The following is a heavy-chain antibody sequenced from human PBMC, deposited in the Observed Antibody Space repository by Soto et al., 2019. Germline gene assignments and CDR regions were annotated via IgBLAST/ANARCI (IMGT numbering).Heavy chain of an antibody. D-gene: IGHD3-16*02. Sequence: GESLKISCKVSGYIFTSYWISWVRQMPGKGLEWMGRIDPTDSYTDYSPSFQGHVTISVDKSINTAYLQWSSLKASDSAMYYCARLPVLSLVAVWLFAFWGLGTLVIVSS. V-gene: IGHV5-10-1*01. CDR3: ARLPVLSLVAVWLFAF. CDR2: IDPTDSYT. J-gene: IGHJ1*01. CDR1: GYIFTSYW.